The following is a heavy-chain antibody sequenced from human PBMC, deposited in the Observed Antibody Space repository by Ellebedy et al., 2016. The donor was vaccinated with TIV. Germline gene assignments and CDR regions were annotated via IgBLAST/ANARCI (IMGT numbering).Heavy chain of an antibody. J-gene: IGHJ4*02. D-gene: IGHD6-19*01. V-gene: IGHV5-51*01. Sequence: GESLKISCKGSGYSFTSYWIAWVRQMPGKGLEWMGIIYPGDSNTRYSPSFQGQVTISVDKSISTAYLQWSSLKASDTAIYYCARGDRGSGWYWDKWGQGTLVTVSS. CDR1: GYSFTSYW. CDR2: IYPGDSNT. CDR3: ARGDRGSGWYWDK.